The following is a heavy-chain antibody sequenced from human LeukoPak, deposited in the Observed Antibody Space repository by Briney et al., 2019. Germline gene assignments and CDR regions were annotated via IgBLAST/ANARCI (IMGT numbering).Heavy chain of an antibody. V-gene: IGHV3-30*04. CDR3: AKDGSSWSFDY. Sequence: GGSLRLSCAASGFTFSSYTMHWVRQAPGKGLEWVAVISYDGSNKYYADSVKGRFTISRDNSKNTLYPQMNSLRAEDTAVYYCAKDGSSWSFDYWGQGTLVTVSS. J-gene: IGHJ4*02. D-gene: IGHD6-13*01. CDR2: ISYDGSNK. CDR1: GFTFSSYT.